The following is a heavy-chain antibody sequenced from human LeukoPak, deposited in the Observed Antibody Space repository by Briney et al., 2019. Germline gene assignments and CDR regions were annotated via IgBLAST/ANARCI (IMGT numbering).Heavy chain of an antibody. Sequence: PGGSLRLSCTASGFTFSSYGMHWVRQAPGKGLEWVAVISYDGSNKYYADSVKGRFTISRDNSKNTLYLQMNSLRAEDTAVYYCAKDWDTFGYYGMDVWGQGTTVTVSS. D-gene: IGHD3-10*01. CDR1: GFTFSSYG. CDR2: ISYDGSNK. V-gene: IGHV3-30*18. J-gene: IGHJ6*02. CDR3: AKDWDTFGYYGMDV.